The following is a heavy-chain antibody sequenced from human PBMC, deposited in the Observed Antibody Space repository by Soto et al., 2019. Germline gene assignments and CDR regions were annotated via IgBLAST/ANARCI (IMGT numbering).Heavy chain of an antibody. J-gene: IGHJ5*02. D-gene: IGHD4-4*01. V-gene: IGHV4-30-4*01. CDR3: ARVPVTTLNWFDP. CDR2: IYYSGST. Sequence: PSETLSLTCTVSGGSISSGDYYWSWIRQPPGKGLEWIGYIYYSGSTYYNPSLKSRVTISVDTSKNQFSLKLSSVTAADTAVYYCARVPVTTLNWFDPWGQGTLVTV. CDR1: GGSISSGDYY.